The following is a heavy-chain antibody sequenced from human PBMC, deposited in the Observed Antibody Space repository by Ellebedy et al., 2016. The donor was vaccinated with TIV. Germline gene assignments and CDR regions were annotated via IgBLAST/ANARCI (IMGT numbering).Heavy chain of an antibody. D-gene: IGHD4-23*01. CDR2: ITHSGGST. Sequence: PGGSLRLSCAASGFSFSDYAMYWVRQAPGKGLEWVSTITHSGGSTYYADSVRGRFTISRDNSKNTLFLQMNSLRAEDTAVYYCAKKADYSGKGYYFDYWGQGTLVTVSS. CDR3: AKKADYSGKGYYFDY. CDR1: GFSFSDYA. V-gene: IGHV3-23*01. J-gene: IGHJ4*02.